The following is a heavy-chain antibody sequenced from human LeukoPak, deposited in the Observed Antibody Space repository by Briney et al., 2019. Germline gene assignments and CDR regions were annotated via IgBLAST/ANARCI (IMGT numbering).Heavy chain of an antibody. J-gene: IGHJ6*02. D-gene: IGHD3-10*01. CDR1: GLTVSSNY. CDR3: ARDSPYYYGSGRGMDV. V-gene: IGHV3-66*01. Sequence: GGSLRLSCAASGLTVSSNYMSWVRQAPGKGLEWVSVIYSGGTTYYADSVKGRFTISRDNSKNTLYLQMNSLRAGDTAVYYCARDSPYYYGSGRGMDVWGQGTTVTVSS. CDR2: IYSGGTT.